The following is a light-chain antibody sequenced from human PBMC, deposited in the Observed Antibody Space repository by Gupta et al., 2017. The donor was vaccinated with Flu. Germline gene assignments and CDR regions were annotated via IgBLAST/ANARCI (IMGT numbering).Light chain of an antibody. CDR3: QQYNNWPPIT. J-gene: IGKJ5*01. V-gene: IGKV3-15*01. Sequence: ATLSVSPGESATLSCRASQSVSSNLAWYQQKPGQAPRLLIYGASTRATGIPARFSGSGSGTEFTLTISSRQSEDFAVYYCQQYNNWPPITFGQGTRLEIK. CDR1: QSVSSN. CDR2: GAS.